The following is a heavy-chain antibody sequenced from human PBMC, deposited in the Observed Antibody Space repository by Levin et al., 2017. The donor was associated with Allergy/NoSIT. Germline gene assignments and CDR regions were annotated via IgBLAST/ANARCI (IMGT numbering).Heavy chain of an antibody. Sequence: PEASVKVSCKASGYTFAGHYIHWVRQAPGQGLEWMGSINSNTGGPVHSPRFKNRVTLTRDISVSTAYMELSGLKYDDTAVYYCARDWAQLLRYWGQGTLVTVAS. V-gene: IGHV1-2*02. D-gene: IGHD2-2*01. J-gene: IGHJ1*01. CDR1: GYTFAGHY. CDR2: INSNTGGP. CDR3: ARDWAQLLRY.